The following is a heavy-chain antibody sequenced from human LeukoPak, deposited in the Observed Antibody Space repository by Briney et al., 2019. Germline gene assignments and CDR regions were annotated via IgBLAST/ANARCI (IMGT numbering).Heavy chain of an antibody. CDR3: VRLTGYCSGGSCAMDV. CDR2: ISSSSSTM. Sequence: GGSLRLSCAASGFTFSSYSMNWVRQAPGKGLEWVSHISSSSSTMYYADSVKGRFTISRDNAKNSLHLQMSSLRGEDTAVYYCVRLTGYCSGGSCAMDVWGQGTTVTVSS. V-gene: IGHV3-48*01. D-gene: IGHD2-15*01. CDR1: GFTFSSYS. J-gene: IGHJ6*02.